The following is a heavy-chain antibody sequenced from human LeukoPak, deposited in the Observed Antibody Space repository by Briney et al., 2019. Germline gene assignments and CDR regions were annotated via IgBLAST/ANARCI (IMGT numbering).Heavy chain of an antibody. V-gene: IGHV4-31*03. D-gene: IGHD3-22*01. CDR3: AREEIVDHYFDY. J-gene: IGHJ4*02. Sequence: SETLSLTCTVSGGSISSSGYYWSWIRQHPGKGLEWIGYISNGGSTYDNPSLKSRVTISVDTSKNQFSLKLSSVTAADTAVYYCAREEIVDHYFDYWGQGTLVTVSS. CDR1: GGSISSSGYY. CDR2: ISNGGST.